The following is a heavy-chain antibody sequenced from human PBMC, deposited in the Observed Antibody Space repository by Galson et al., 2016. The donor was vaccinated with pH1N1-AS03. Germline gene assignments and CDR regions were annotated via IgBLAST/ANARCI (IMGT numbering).Heavy chain of an antibody. J-gene: IGHJ4*02. CDR1: GFTFSSYE. CDR2: ISSSGSTI. CDR3: ATSGVQDY. Sequence: SLRLSCAASGFTFSSYEMNWVRQAPGKGLEWVSHISSSGSTIYYADSVKGRFTISKDNAKNSLYPQMNSLRAEDTAVYYCATSGVQDYWGQGTLVTVSS. D-gene: IGHD3-10*01. V-gene: IGHV3-48*03.